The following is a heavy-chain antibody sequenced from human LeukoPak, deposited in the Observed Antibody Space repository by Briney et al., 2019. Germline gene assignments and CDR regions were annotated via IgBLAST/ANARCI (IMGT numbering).Heavy chain of an antibody. Sequence: SETLSLTCTVSGGSISSSSYYWGWICPPPGKGLEWIGSIYYSGSTYYNPSLKSRVTISVDTSKNQFSLKLSSVTAADTAVYYCARTSDYSSSWLYFQHWGQGTLVTVSS. J-gene: IGHJ1*01. CDR3: ARTSDYSSSWLYFQH. D-gene: IGHD6-13*01. CDR2: IYYSGST. CDR1: GGSISSSSYY. V-gene: IGHV4-39*07.